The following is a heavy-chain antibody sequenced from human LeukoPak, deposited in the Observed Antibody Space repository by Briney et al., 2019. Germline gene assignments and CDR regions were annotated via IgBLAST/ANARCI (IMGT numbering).Heavy chain of an antibody. D-gene: IGHD6-19*01. Sequence: ASVKVSCKASGYTFTGYYMHWVRQAPGQGLEWMGWINPNSGGTNYAQKFQGWVTMTRDTSISTAYMDLSRLRSDDTAVYYCARVFGSGWYDYYFDYGGQGTLATVPS. J-gene: IGHJ4*02. V-gene: IGHV1-2*04. CDR3: ARVFGSGWYDYYFDY. CDR1: GYTFTGYY. CDR2: INPNSGGT.